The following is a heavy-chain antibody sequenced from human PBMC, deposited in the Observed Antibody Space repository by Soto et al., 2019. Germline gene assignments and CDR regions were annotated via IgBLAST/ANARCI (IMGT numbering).Heavy chain of an antibody. CDR1: GFTFSSYS. D-gene: IGHD3-16*02. CDR3: ARDTYYDYLWGSYRTHGAFDI. CDR2: ISSSSSYI. J-gene: IGHJ3*02. V-gene: IGHV3-21*01. Sequence: EVQLVESGGGLVKPGGSLRLSCAASGFTFSSYSMNWVRQAPGKGLEWVSSISSSSSYIYYADSVKGRFTISRDNAKNSLYLQMNSLSAEDTAVYYCARDTYYDYLWGSYRTHGAFDIWGQGTMVTVSS.